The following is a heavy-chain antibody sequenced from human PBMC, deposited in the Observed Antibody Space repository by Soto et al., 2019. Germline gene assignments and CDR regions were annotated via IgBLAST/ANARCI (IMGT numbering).Heavy chain of an antibody. V-gene: IGHV4-34*01. J-gene: IGHJ4*02. D-gene: IGHD3-22*01. CDR3: ARGGRYYYDSSGYYYPIPDY. Sequence: SETLSLTRTVYGGSFSGHYWSWIRQPPGKGLEWIGEINHSGSTNHNPSLKSRVTISVDTSKNQFSLKLSSVTAADTAVYYCARGGRYYYDSSGYYYPIPDYWGQGTLVTVSS. CDR2: INHSGST. CDR1: GGSFSGHY.